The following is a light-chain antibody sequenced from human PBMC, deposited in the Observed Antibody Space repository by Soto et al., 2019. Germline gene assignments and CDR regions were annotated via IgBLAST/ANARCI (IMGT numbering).Light chain of an antibody. CDR2: DAS. Sequence: EIVMTQSPATLSVSPGERATLSCRASQSVRSDLAWYQQKPGQTPRRLIYDASTRATGIPARFSGSGSVTEFTITISSLQSEDFAIYYCQQYKNWWTFGQGTKVEIK. V-gene: IGKV3-15*01. CDR1: QSVRSD. J-gene: IGKJ1*01. CDR3: QQYKNWWT.